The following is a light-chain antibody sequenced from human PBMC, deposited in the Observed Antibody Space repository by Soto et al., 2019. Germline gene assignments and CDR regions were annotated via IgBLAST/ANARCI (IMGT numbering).Light chain of an antibody. CDR1: SSNIGAGYD. V-gene: IGLV1-40*01. CDR3: QSYDSSLSGLV. CDR2: GNS. J-gene: IGLJ1*01. Sequence: QSVLKQPPSVSGAPGQRVTISCTGSSSNIGAGYDVHWYQQLPGTAPKLLIYGNSNRPSGVPDRFSGSKSGTSASLAITGLQAEDEADYYCQSYDSSLSGLVFGTGTKLTV.